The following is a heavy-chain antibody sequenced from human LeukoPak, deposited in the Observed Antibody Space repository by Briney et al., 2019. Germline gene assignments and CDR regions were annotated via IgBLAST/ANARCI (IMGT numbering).Heavy chain of an antibody. Sequence: GGSLRLSCAASGFTFSSYAMSWVRQAPGKGLEWVSAISGNGGSTYYADSVKGRFTISRDNFKNTLYLQMNSLRAEDTAVYYCAKDQVITFGGVIEIYYFDYWGQGTLVTVSS. J-gene: IGHJ4*02. V-gene: IGHV3-23*01. CDR3: AKDQVITFGGVIEIYYFDY. CDR1: GFTFSSYA. D-gene: IGHD3-16*02. CDR2: ISGNGGST.